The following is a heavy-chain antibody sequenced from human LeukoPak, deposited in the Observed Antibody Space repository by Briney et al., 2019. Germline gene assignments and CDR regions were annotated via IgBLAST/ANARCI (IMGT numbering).Heavy chain of an antibody. D-gene: IGHD3-22*01. CDR3: ATMGYDSSGYHFDY. CDR2: VDPEDGET. V-gene: IGHV1-69-2*01. CDR1: GYTFTDYY. J-gene: IGHJ4*02. Sequence: ASVKVSCKGSGYTFTDYYMHWVRQAPGKGREWMGLVDPEDGETIYAEKFQGRVTITADTSTDTAYMELSSLRSEDTAVYYCATMGYDSSGYHFDYWGQGTLVTVSS.